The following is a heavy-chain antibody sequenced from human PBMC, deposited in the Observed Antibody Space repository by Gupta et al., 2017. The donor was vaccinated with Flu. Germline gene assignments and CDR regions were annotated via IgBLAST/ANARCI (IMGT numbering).Heavy chain of an antibody. J-gene: IGHJ4*02. Sequence: EVQLVESGGGLVKPGGSLRLSCAASGFTFSTYCLNWVRQAPGKGLEWVSFISSSSSYIYYADSVKGRFTISRDNAKNSLYLQMNSLRAEDTAVYYCARSWEPKAFTDYWGQGTLVTVSS. CDR1: GFTFSTYC. V-gene: IGHV3-21*02. D-gene: IGHD1-1*01. CDR2: ISSSSSYI. CDR3: ARSWEPKAFTDY.